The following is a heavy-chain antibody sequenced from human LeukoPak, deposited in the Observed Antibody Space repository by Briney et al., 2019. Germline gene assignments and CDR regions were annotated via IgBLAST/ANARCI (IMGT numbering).Heavy chain of an antibody. CDR2: ITGSNNYI. D-gene: IGHD4-11*01. CDR3: ARALATVNAFDI. V-gene: IGHV3-21*01. CDR1: GFTFSGYS. Sequence: GGXLRLSCAASGFTFSGYSMTWVRQAPGKGLDWVSSITGSNNYIYYADSVKGRFIISRDSAKKSLYLQMNSLRAEDTAVYYCARALATVNAFDIWGQGTMVTVSS. J-gene: IGHJ3*02.